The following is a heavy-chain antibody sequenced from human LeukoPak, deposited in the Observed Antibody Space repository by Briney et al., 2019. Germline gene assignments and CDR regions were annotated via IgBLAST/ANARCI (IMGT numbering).Heavy chain of an antibody. D-gene: IGHD6-6*01. CDR3: AKGQKRSDSTSSTDY. Sequence: PGGSLRLSCAASGFTFSSYAMSWVHQAPGKGLEWISSISGTGGSTYYADSVKGRFTISRDNSKNTVYLQMNSLRVEDTALYYCAKGQKRSDSTSSTDYWGQGTLVTVSS. CDR1: GFTFSSYA. CDR2: ISGTGGST. J-gene: IGHJ4*02. V-gene: IGHV3-23*01.